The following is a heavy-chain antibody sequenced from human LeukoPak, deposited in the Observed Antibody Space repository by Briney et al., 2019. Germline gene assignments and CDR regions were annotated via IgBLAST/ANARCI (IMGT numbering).Heavy chain of an antibody. Sequence: GGSLRLSCAASGFAFSNYWMTWVRQPPGKGLEWVANIKQDGSEKNYVDSVKGRFTISRDNVRNSLSLQMNSLRAEDTAVYYCARDHPAVGGSTGYFQHWGQGTLVTVSS. D-gene: IGHD6-19*01. CDR1: GFAFSNYW. CDR3: ARDHPAVGGSTGYFQH. CDR2: IKQDGSEK. V-gene: IGHV3-7*01. J-gene: IGHJ1*01.